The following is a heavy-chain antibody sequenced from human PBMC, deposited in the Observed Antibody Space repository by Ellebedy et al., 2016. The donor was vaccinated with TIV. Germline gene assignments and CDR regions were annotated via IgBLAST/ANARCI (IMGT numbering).Heavy chain of an antibody. D-gene: IGHD3-3*01. CDR3: ARGISPNYDFWSGYFEYYYYMDV. CDR1: GGSISSYY. V-gene: IGHV4-59*01. Sequence: SETLSLXXTVSGGSISSYYWSWIRQPPGKGLEWIGYIYYSGSTNYNPSLKSRVTISVDTSKNQFSLKLSSVTAADTAVYYCARGISPNYDFWSGYFEYYYYMDVWGKGTTVTVSS. CDR2: IYYSGST. J-gene: IGHJ6*03.